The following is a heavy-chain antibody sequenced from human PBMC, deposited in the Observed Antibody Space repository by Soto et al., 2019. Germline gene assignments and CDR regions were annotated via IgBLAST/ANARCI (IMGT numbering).Heavy chain of an antibody. D-gene: IGHD6-19*01. J-gene: IGHJ4*02. Sequence: QVQLQQWGAGLLKPSETLSLTCAVYGGSFSGYYWSWIRQPPGKGLEWIGEINHSGSTNYNPSLTSRFTLAVATSKNQFSLRLSSVTAADTAVYYCARGFRGHSSGWYDYWGQGTLVTVSS. CDR1: GGSFSGYY. CDR2: INHSGST. V-gene: IGHV4-34*01. CDR3: ARGFRGHSSGWYDY.